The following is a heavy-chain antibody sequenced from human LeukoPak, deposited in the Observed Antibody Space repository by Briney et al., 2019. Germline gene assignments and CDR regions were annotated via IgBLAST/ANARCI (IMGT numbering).Heavy chain of an antibody. CDR3: AKDFAGPGVDY. J-gene: IGHJ4*02. CDR2: ISYDGSNK. D-gene: IGHD1-1*01. V-gene: IGHV3-30*18. Sequence: GGSLRLSCAASGFTFSSYGRHWVRQAPGKGLEWVAVISYDGSNKYYADSVKGRFTISRDNSKNTLYLQMNSLRAEDTAVYYCAKDFAGPGVDYWGQGTLVTVSS. CDR1: GFTFSSYG.